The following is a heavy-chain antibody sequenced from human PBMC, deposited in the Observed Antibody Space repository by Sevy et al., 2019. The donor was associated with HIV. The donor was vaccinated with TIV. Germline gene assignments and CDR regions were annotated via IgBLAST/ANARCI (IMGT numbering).Heavy chain of an antibody. D-gene: IGHD3-22*01. CDR3: AKDVVGGYYDSSGYSDH. CDR2: INSGGGST. Sequence: GGSLRLSCAASGLTFTEFVMTWVRQAPGKGLEWVSTINSGGGSTYYADSVKGRFTISGDNSHNTPDLQMNSLRAGDTAVYYCAKDVVGGYYDSSGYSDHWGQGTLVTVSS. J-gene: IGHJ4*02. V-gene: IGHV3-23*01. CDR1: GLTFTEFV.